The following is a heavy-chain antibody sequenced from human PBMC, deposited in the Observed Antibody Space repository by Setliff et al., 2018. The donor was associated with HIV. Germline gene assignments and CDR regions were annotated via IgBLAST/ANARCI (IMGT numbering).Heavy chain of an antibody. V-gene: IGHV1-18*01. CDR3: ARDGRFDYDSSGYAGPEFDQ. CDR2: ISPQNGNT. Sequence: ASVKVSCKASGYRFTNYGISWVRQAPGQGLEWMAWISPQNGNTEFAQKFHHRVGMTADRSSNIAYMELRSLTFEDTAIYYCARDGRFDYDSSGYAGPEFDQWGQGTLVTVSS. D-gene: IGHD3-22*01. J-gene: IGHJ4*02. CDR1: GYRFTNYG.